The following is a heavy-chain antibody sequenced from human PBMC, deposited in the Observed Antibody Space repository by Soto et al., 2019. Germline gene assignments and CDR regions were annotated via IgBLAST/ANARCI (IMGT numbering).Heavy chain of an antibody. J-gene: IGHJ3*01. D-gene: IGHD5-12*01. Sequence: EVQLLESGGGLVQPGGSLRLSCVASGFTFSRNVMSWVRQAPGKGLEWVSTISGSGGSTYYGDSVKGRFTISRGNSKNTLYLEMSSLRAEDTAVYYCAKGMGDGYNYGAAFDFWGQGTMVTVFS. CDR1: GFTFSRNV. CDR3: AKGMGDGYNYGAAFDF. V-gene: IGHV3-23*01. CDR2: ISGSGGST.